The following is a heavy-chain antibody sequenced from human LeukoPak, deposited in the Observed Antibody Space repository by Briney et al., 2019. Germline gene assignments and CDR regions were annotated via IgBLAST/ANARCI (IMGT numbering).Heavy chain of an antibody. V-gene: IGHV4-59*08. CDR1: GGSISSYY. D-gene: IGHD3-22*01. J-gene: IGHJ4*02. CDR2: IYYSGST. Sequence: SETLSLTCTVSGGSISSYYWSWIRQPPGKGLEWIGYIYYSGSTNYNTSLKSRVTMSVDTSKNQFSLKLSSVTAADTAVYYCARGGGSTDYYDSSGYFWGQGTLVTVSS. CDR3: ARGGGSTDYYDSSGYF.